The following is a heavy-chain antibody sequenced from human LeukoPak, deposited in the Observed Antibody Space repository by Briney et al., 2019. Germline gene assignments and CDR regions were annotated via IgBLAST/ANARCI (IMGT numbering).Heavy chain of an antibody. V-gene: IGHV3-48*03. J-gene: IGHJ4*02. CDR3: ARGPGASYTVTTWSDY. CDR1: GFTFSSYE. D-gene: IGHD4-17*01. Sequence: GGSLRLSCAASGFTFSSYEMNWVRQAPGKGLEWVSYISSSGSTIYYADSVKGRFTISRDNAKNSLYLQMNSLRAEDTAVYYCARGPGASYTVTTWSDYWGQGTLVTVSS. CDR2: ISSSGSTI.